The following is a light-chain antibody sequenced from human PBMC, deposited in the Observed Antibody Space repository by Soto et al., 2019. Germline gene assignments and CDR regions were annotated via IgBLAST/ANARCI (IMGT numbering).Light chain of an antibody. CDR3: QQYGSSPQT. V-gene: IGKV3-20*01. CDR1: QSISSD. J-gene: IGKJ1*01. Sequence: EIVLTQSPATLSLSPGERATLSCRARQSISSDLAWYQQKPGQAPRLLIYDASNRATGIPARFSGSGSGTDFTLTISRLEPEDFAVYYCQQYGSSPQTFGQGTKVDI. CDR2: DAS.